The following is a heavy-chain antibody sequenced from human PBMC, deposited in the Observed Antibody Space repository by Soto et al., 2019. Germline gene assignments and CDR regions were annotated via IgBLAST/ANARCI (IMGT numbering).Heavy chain of an antibody. Sequence: PGGSLRLSCGAPGFTFSSYVMQWVLQAQGKGLEWVAVISYDGSNKYYADSVKGRFTISRDNSKNTLYLQMNSLRAEDTAVYYCAKVRRSGWTDYYYYGMDVWGQGTTVTVSS. J-gene: IGHJ6*02. D-gene: IGHD6-19*01. V-gene: IGHV3-30*18. CDR2: ISYDGSNK. CDR3: AKVRRSGWTDYYYYGMDV. CDR1: GFTFSSYV.